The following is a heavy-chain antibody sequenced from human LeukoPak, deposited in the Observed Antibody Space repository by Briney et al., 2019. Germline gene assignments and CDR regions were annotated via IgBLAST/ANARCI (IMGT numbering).Heavy chain of an antibody. V-gene: IGHV4-59*08. J-gene: IGHJ3*02. D-gene: IGHD3-22*01. Sequence: SETLSLTCTVSGGSISSYHWNWIRQPPGKGLEWIGYIYYSGSTNYNPSLKSRVTISVDTSKNQFSLKLSSVTAADTAVYYCARLESISYYDSSGYKRFDALDIWGQGTTVTVSS. CDR2: IYYSGST. CDR1: GGSISSYH. CDR3: ARLESISYYDSSGYKRFDALDI.